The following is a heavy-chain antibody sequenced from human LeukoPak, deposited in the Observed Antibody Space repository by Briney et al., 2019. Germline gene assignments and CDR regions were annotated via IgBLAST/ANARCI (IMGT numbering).Heavy chain of an antibody. D-gene: IGHD1-1*01. Sequence: PGGSLRLSCAASGFTFSSYAMSWVRQAPGKGLEWVSAISGSGGSTYYADSVKGRFTISRDNSKNTVYLQMNSLKTEDTALYYCSTDSPVQNYWGQGTLVTVSS. CDR2: ISGSGGST. CDR3: STDSPVQNY. J-gene: IGHJ4*02. CDR1: GFTFSSYA. V-gene: IGHV3-23*01.